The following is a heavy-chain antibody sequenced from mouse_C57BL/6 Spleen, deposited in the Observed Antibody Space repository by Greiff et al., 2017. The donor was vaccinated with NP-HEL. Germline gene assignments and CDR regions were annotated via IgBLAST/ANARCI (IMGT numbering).Heavy chain of an antibody. Sequence: LQESGAELARPGASVKLSCKASGYTFPSYGISWVKQRPGQGLEWIGEIYPRSGHTYYNEKFKGKATLTADKSSSTAYMELRSLTSEDSAVYFCARGCDGYYGAMDYWGQGTSVTVSS. D-gene: IGHD2-3*01. CDR2: IYPRSGHT. CDR1: GYTFPSYG. CDR3: ARGCDGYYGAMDY. V-gene: IGHV1-81*01. J-gene: IGHJ4*01.